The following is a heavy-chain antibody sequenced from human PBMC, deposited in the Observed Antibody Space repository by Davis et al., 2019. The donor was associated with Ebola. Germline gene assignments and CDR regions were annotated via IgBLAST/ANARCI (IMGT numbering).Heavy chain of an antibody. Sequence: PSETLSLTCAVSGDSISSSHWWAWVRQPPGKRPEWIGEMYHTGSINDNPSLKSRVTISIDTSKNQFSLKLSSVTAADTAVYYCAKLRGIEATFSQYYYMDVWGKGTTVTVSS. CDR2: MYHTGSI. D-gene: IGHD5-12*01. V-gene: IGHV4-4*02. J-gene: IGHJ6*03. CDR3: AKLRGIEATFSQYYYMDV. CDR1: GDSISSSHW.